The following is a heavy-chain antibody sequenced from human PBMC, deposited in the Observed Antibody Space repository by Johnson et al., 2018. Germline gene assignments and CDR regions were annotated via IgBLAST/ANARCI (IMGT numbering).Heavy chain of an antibody. CDR1: GFTFSSYG. V-gene: IGHV3-33*01. D-gene: IGHD3-22*01. J-gene: IGHJ6*02. CDR3: ARESYDSSGHYYYYYGMDV. Sequence: QVQLVESGGGVVQXGRSLRLXCAASGFTFSSYGMHWVRQAPGQGLEWVAVIWYDGRNKYYADSVKGRFPISRDNSTNTLYLQMNSLRAEDTAVYYWARESYDSSGHYYYYYGMDVWGQGTTVTVSS. CDR2: IWYDGRNK.